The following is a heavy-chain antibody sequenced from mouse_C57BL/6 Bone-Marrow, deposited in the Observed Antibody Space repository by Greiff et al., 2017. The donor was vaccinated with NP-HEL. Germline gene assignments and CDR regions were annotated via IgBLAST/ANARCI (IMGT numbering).Heavy chain of an antibody. J-gene: IGHJ3*01. Sequence: QVQLQQPGAELVKPGASVKLSCKASGYTFPSYWMHWVKQRPGQGLEWIGMIHPNSGSTNYNEKFKSKATLTVDKSSSTAYMQLSSLTSEDSAVYYCARGGTTVVSGDWFAYWGQGTLVTVSA. D-gene: IGHD1-1*01. CDR2: IHPNSGST. V-gene: IGHV1-64*01. CDR1: GYTFPSYW. CDR3: ARGGTTVVSGDWFAY.